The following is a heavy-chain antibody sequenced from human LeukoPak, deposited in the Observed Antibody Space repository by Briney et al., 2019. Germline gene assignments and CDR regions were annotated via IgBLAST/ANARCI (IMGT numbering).Heavy chain of an antibody. CDR1: GDSINNYY. CDR2: IYYSGST. V-gene: IGHV4-59*08. CDR3: ARQSGLRRGGDY. D-gene: IGHD3-10*01. Sequence: SETLSLTCTVSGDSINNYYWSWIRQPPGKGLGWIGYIYYSGSTYYNPSLKGRVTISVDTSKNQFSLKLSSVTAVDTAVYYCARQSGLRRGGDYWGQGTLVTVSS. J-gene: IGHJ4*02.